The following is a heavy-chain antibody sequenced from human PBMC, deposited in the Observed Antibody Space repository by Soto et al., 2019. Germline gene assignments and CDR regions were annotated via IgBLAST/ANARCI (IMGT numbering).Heavy chain of an antibody. CDR3: ARDRYGRIVSNWFDP. Sequence: QVQLVQSGAEVKKPGASVKVSCKASGYTFTSYYMHWVRQAPGQGLEWMGIINPSGGSTSYAQKFQGRVTMTRDTSTSTVYMELSSLRSEDTAVYYYARDRYGRIVSNWFDPWGQGTLVTVSS. V-gene: IGHV1-46*01. CDR1: GYTFTSYY. D-gene: IGHD3-16*02. J-gene: IGHJ5*02. CDR2: INPSGGST.